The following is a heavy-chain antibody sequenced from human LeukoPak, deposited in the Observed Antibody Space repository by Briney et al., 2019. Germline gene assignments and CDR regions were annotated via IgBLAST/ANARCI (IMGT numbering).Heavy chain of an antibody. CDR2: ISYDGSNK. J-gene: IGHJ4*02. Sequence: GGSLRLSCAASGFTFSSYAMHWVRQAPGKGLEWVAVISYDGSNKYYADSVKGRFTISRDNSKNTLYLQMNSLRAEDTAVYYCARGQNGGNRLNYWGQGTLVTVSS. D-gene: IGHD4-23*01. CDR1: GFTFSSYA. CDR3: ARGQNGGNRLNY. V-gene: IGHV3-30-3*01.